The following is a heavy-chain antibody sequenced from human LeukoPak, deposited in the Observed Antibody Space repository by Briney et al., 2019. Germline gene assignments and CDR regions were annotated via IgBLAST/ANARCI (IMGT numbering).Heavy chain of an antibody. J-gene: IGHJ4*02. Sequence: PSETLSLTCSVSGGSISSYYWSWIRQPPGKGLEWIGYIYYSGSTNYNPSLKSRVTISVDTSKNQFSLKLSSVTAADTAVYYCARGGTGYSYGYYFDYWGQGTLVTVSS. V-gene: IGHV4-59*01. D-gene: IGHD5-18*01. CDR3: ARGGTGYSYGYYFDY. CDR2: IYYSGST. CDR1: GGSISSYY.